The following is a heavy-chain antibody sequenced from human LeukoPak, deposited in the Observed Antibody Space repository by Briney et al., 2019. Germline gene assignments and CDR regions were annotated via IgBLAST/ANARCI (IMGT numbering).Heavy chain of an antibody. J-gene: IGHJ4*02. V-gene: IGHV3-23*01. D-gene: IGHD6-19*01. CDR1: GFTVSSNY. CDR2: ISGSGGYT. Sequence: GGSLRLSCAASGFTVSSNYMSWVRQAPGKGLEWVSGISGSGGYTYYADSVKGRFTISRDNSKNTLCLQMNSLRAEDTAIYYCAKERGSGWYYFDYWGQGTLVTVSS. CDR3: AKERGSGWYYFDY.